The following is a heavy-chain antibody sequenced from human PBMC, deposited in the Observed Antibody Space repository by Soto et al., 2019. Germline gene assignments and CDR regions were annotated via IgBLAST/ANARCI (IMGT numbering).Heavy chain of an antibody. CDR1: GYSFTSYW. D-gene: IGHD5-18*01. Sequence: PGESLRISCKGSGYSFTSYWIGWVRQMPGKGLEWMGIIYPGDSDTRYSPSFQGQVTISADKSISTAYLQWSSLKASDTAMYYCARGNVVPAAAVDTAMVKNYYYGMDVWGQGTTVTVYS. V-gene: IGHV5-51*01. CDR3: ARGNVVPAAAVDTAMVKNYYYGMDV. CDR2: IYPGDSDT. J-gene: IGHJ6*02.